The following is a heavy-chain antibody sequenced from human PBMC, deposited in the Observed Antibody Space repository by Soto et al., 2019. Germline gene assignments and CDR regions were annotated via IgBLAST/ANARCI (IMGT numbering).Heavy chain of an antibody. CDR1: GFSLTTSGVG. CDR2: IFWDDDK. V-gene: IGHV2-5*02. J-gene: IGHJ4*01. CDR3: ASSSGYRIFDC. D-gene: IGHD3-22*01. Sequence: QITLKESGPTLVQPTQTLTLTCTFSGFSLTTSGVGVGWIRQPPGKALEWLALIFWDDDKRYSPSLKSRLTITKDTSKNQVVLTMTNMDPVDTATYYCASSSGYRIFDCWGHGTLVTVSS.